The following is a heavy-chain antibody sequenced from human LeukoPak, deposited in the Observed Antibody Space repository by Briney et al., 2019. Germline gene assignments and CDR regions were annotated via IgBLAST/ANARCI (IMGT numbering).Heavy chain of an antibody. Sequence: SETLSLTCAVYGGSFSGYYWSWIRQPPGKGLEWIGEINHSGSTNYNPSLKSRVTISVDTSKNQFSLKLSSVTAADTAVYYCARVFFEDYYGSGSYYNLYFDCWGQGTLVTVSS. D-gene: IGHD3-10*01. CDR2: INHSGST. CDR1: GGSFSGYY. CDR3: ARVFFEDYYGSGSYYNLYFDC. J-gene: IGHJ4*02. V-gene: IGHV4-34*01.